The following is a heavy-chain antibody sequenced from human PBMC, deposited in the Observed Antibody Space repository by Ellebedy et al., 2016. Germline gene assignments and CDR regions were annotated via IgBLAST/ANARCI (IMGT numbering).Heavy chain of an antibody. V-gene: IGHV3-33*08. CDR2: IWYDGSNK. J-gene: IGHJ3*02. D-gene: IGHD1-26*01. CDR1: GFTFSSYG. Sequence: GGSLRLSCAASGFTFSSYGMHWVRQAPGKGLEWVAVIWYDGSNKYYADSVKGRFTISRDNSKNTLYLQMNSLRAEDTAVYYCARVRGSYQLPWAFDIWGQGTMVTVSS. CDR3: ARVRGSYQLPWAFDI.